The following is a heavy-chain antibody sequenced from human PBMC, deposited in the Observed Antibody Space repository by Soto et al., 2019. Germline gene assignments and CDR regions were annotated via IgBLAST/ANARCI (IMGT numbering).Heavy chain of an antibody. J-gene: IGHJ4*02. CDR1: GDTFTGYA. CDR3: ALVGGSSGYQCDY. Sequence: GASVKVSCKACGDTFTGYAMHWVRQAPGQRLEWMGWINAGFGTTKYAQKFQGRVTITADESTSTAYMELSSLRSEDTAVYYCALVGGSSGYQCDYWGQGTLVTVSS. D-gene: IGHD3-22*01. V-gene: IGHV1-3*01. CDR2: INAGFGTT.